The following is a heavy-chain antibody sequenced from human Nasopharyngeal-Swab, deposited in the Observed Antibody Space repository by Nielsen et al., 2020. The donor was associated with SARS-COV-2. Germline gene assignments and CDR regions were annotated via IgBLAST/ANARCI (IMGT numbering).Heavy chain of an antibody. CDR3: ARDWAHYYGSGALLLWWFDP. J-gene: IGHJ5*02. CDR2: ISYDGSNK. V-gene: IGHV3-30-3*01. Sequence: GESLKISCAASGFTFSSDAMHWVRQAPGKGLEWGAVISYDGSNKYYADSVKGRFTISRDNSKNTLYLQMNSLRAEDTAVYYCARDWAHYYGSGALLLWWFDPWGQGTLVTVSS. D-gene: IGHD3-10*01. CDR1: GFTFSSDA.